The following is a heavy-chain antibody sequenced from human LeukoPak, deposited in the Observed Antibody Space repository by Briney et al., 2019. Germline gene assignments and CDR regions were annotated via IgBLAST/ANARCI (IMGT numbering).Heavy chain of an antibody. CDR2: IISSGSTI. Sequence: PGGSLRLSCAASGFTFSSYEMNWVRQAPGKGLEWVSYIISSGSTIYYADSVKGRFTISRDNAKNSLYLQMNSLRAEDTAVYYCALRRSMYCSGGSCYSGYYGMDVWGKGTTVTVSS. D-gene: IGHD2-15*01. CDR3: ALRRSMYCSGGSCYSGYYGMDV. J-gene: IGHJ6*04. V-gene: IGHV3-48*03. CDR1: GFTFSSYE.